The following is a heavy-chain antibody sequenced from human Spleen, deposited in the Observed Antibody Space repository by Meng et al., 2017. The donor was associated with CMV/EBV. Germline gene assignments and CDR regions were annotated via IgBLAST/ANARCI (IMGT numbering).Heavy chain of an antibody. CDR3: AKAGPTILSSLDV. Sequence: GESLKISCAASGFTFNNYAMAWVRQAPGKGLEWVSIISSAASSTDHADSVKGRFTITRDNSKATLYLQMNGLRAEDTAVYYCAKAGPTILSSLDVWGQGTTVTVSS. CDR2: ISSAASST. CDR1: GFTFNNYA. V-gene: IGHV3-23*01. J-gene: IGHJ6*02. D-gene: IGHD3-3*01.